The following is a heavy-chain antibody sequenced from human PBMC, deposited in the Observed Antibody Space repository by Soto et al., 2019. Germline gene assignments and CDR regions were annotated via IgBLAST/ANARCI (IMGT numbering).Heavy chain of an antibody. D-gene: IGHD3-10*01. V-gene: IGHV2-26*01. CDR1: GFSLSNARMG. J-gene: IGHJ6*02. Sequence: SGPTLGNPTETLTLTCTVSGFSLSNARMGVSWIRQPPGKALEWLAHIFSNDEKSYSTSLKSRLTISNDTSKSQVVLTMTNMDPVDTATYSCARAPDYSGSYWAYYYYYGMDVWGQGTTVTVSS. CDR3: ARAPDYSGSYWAYYYYYGMDV. CDR2: IFSNDEK.